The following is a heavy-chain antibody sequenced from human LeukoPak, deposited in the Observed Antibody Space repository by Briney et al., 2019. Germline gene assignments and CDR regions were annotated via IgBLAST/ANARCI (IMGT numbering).Heavy chain of an antibody. Sequence: SETLSLTCTVSGYSISSGYYWGWIRQPPGKGLEWIGSIYHSGSTYYNPSLKSRVTISVDTSKNQFSLKLSSVTAADTAVYYCARGHNWDDVFDIWGQGTMVTVSS. J-gene: IGHJ3*02. V-gene: IGHV4-38-2*02. CDR2: IYHSGST. D-gene: IGHD1-20*01. CDR1: GYSISSGYY. CDR3: ARGHNWDDVFDI.